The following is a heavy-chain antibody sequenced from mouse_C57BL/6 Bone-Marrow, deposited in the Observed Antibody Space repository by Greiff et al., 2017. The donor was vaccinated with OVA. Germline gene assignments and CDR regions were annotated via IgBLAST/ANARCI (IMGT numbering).Heavy chain of an antibody. CDR3: ARKGFDYYGDY. CDR1: GYAFSSSW. J-gene: IGHJ2*01. D-gene: IGHD1-1*01. Sequence: QVQLQQSGPELVKPGASVKISCKASGYAFSSSWMNWVKQRPGKGLEWIGRIYPGDGDTNYNGKFKGKATLTADKSSSTAYMQLSSLTSEDSAVYFCARKGFDYYGDYWGQGTTLTGSS. V-gene: IGHV1-82*01. CDR2: IYPGDGDT.